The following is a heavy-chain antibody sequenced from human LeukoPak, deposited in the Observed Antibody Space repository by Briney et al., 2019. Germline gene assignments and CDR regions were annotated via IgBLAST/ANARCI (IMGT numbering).Heavy chain of an antibody. D-gene: IGHD5-12*01. CDR1: GFTFSSYG. Sequence: PGGSLRLSCAASGFTFSSYGMHWVRQAPGKGLEWVAVIWYDGSNKYYADSVKGRFTISRDNAKNTLYLQMNSLRVEDTAVYYCARSASGYDAWGQGTLVTVSS. V-gene: IGHV3-33*03. CDR3: ARSASGYDA. J-gene: IGHJ5*02. CDR2: IWYDGSNK.